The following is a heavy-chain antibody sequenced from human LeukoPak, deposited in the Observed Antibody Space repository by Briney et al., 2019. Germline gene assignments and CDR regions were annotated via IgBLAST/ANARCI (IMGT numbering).Heavy chain of an antibody. V-gene: IGHV3-21*01. D-gene: IGHD6-19*01. CDR3: APGIAVGTAADY. J-gene: IGHJ4*02. Sequence: GGSLRLSCAASGFTFSSYSMTWVRQAPGKGLEWVSSIDSSSSYIYYADSVKGRFTISRDNAKNSLYLQMNSLRAQDTAVYYCAPGIAVGTAADYWGQGTLVTVSS. CDR2: IDSSSSYI. CDR1: GFTFSSYS.